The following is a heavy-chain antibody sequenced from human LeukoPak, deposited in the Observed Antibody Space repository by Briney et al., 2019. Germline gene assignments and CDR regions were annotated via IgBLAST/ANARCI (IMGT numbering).Heavy chain of an antibody. D-gene: IGHD7-27*01. CDR3: ARSNWPQNWYFDL. J-gene: IGHJ2*01. CDR1: GGYISSYY. V-gene: IGHV4-59*08. Sequence: PSETLSLTCTVSGGYISSYYWSWIRQPPGKGLEWIGYIYYSGSTNYTPSLKSRVTISVDTSKNQFSLKLSSVTAADTAVYYCARSNWPQNWYFDLWGRGTLVTVSS. CDR2: IYYSGST.